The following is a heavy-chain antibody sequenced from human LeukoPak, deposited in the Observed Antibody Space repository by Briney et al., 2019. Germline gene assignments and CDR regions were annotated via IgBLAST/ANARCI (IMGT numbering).Heavy chain of an antibody. D-gene: IGHD3-16*01. CDR1: GGSISSSSHY. J-gene: IGHJ4*02. Sequence: SETLSLTCTVSGGSISSSSHYWGWIRQPPGKGLEWIGSIYYSGSTYYNPSLKSRVTISVDTSKNQFSLKLSSVTAADTAVYYCARGGTKAAPFDYWGQGTLVTVSS. V-gene: IGHV4-39*01. CDR2: IYYSGST. CDR3: ARGGTKAAPFDY.